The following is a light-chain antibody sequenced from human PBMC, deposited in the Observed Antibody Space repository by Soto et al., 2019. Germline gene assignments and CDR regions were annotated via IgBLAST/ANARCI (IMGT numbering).Light chain of an antibody. CDR2: DAS. V-gene: IGKV1-33*01. CDR3: QQYDNLPPTWT. CDR1: QSISNH. J-gene: IGKJ1*01. Sequence: DIQMTQAPSSLSASVEDRVIITSRATQSISNHLNWYQQKPGKAPKLLIYDASNLETGVPSRFSGSGSGTDFTFTISSLQPEDIATYYCQQYDNLPPTWTFGQGTKVDNK.